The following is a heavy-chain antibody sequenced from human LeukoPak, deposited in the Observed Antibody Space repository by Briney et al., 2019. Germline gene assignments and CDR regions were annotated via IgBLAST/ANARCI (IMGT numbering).Heavy chain of an antibody. D-gene: IGHD6-13*01. Sequence: HPGGSLRLSCAASGFLVSSCGMHWVRQAPGKGLEWVALIYSGGTTNYADSVKGRFTISRDNSKNTLYLQMTNVRVEDTAVYYCARDPPGIAASVSGGWGQGTLVTVSS. CDR3: ARDPPGIAASVSGG. CDR2: IYSGGTT. J-gene: IGHJ4*02. V-gene: IGHV3-53*01. CDR1: GFLVSSCG.